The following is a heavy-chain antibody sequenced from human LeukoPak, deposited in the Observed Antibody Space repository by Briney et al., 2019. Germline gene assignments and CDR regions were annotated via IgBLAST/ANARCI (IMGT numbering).Heavy chain of an antibody. CDR2: IYYSGST. CDR3: ARHLGGSGSSDAFDI. CDR1: GGSISSSSYY. D-gene: IGHD3-3*01. Sequence: TASETLSPTCTVSGGSISSSSYYWAWIRQPPGKGLEWIATIYYSGSTYYNPSLKSRVTISVDTSKNQFSLNLSSVTAADTAVYYCARHLGGSGSSDAFDIWGQGTMVTVSS. J-gene: IGHJ3*02. V-gene: IGHV4-39*01.